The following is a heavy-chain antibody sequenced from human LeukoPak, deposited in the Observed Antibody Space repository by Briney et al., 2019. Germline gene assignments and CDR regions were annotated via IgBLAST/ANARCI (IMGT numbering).Heavy chain of an antibody. CDR1: GFTFSSYA. J-gene: IGHJ4*02. D-gene: IGHD3-10*01. CDR3: AKESNYGVRGPVGY. Sequence: SGGSLRLSCAASGFTFSSYAMSWVRQAPGKGLEWVSAISGCGGSTYYADSVKGRFTISRDNSKNTLYLQMNSLGAEDTAVYYCAKESNYGVRGPVGYWGQGTLVTVSS. CDR2: ISGCGGST. V-gene: IGHV3-23*01.